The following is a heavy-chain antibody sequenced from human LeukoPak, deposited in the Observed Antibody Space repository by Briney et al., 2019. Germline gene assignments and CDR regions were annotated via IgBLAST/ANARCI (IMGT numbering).Heavy chain of an antibody. CDR2: ISDSGTST. Sequence: GGSLRLSCVASGFTFSSYAMSWDRQAPGKGLEWVSVISDSGTSTYYADSMKGRFTISRDNSKNTLYLQLNRLRPEDTAVYYCAKDRYSSSALFAITPFDYWGQGTLITVSS. D-gene: IGHD6-13*01. J-gene: IGHJ4*02. CDR1: GFTFSSYA. CDR3: AKDRYSSSALFAITPFDY. V-gene: IGHV3-23*01.